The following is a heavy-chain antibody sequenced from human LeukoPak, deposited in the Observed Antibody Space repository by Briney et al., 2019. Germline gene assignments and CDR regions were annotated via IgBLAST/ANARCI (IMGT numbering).Heavy chain of an antibody. V-gene: IGHV4-39*01. Sequence: PSETLSLTCTVSGGSISSSSYYWGWIRQPPGKGLEWIGSIYYSGSTYYNPSLKSRVTISVDTSKNQFSPKLSSVTAADTAVYYCARRETDYDFWSGSLVDVWGKGTTVTVSS. J-gene: IGHJ6*04. D-gene: IGHD3-3*01. CDR2: IYYSGST. CDR1: GGSISSSSYY. CDR3: ARRETDYDFWSGSLVDV.